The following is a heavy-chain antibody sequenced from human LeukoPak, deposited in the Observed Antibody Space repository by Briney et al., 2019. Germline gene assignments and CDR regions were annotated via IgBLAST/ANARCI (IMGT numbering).Heavy chain of an antibody. CDR3: ARHSYDSSDFHYMDV. J-gene: IGHJ6*03. D-gene: IGHD3-22*01. CDR2: IYPGDSDT. Sequence: GEALKISCKGSGYSFTSYWIGWVRQVPGKGLGWMGIIYPGDSDTRYSPPFQGQVTISADKSISTAYLQWSSLKASDTAIYYYARHSYDSSDFHYMDVWGKGTTVTISS. V-gene: IGHV5-51*01. CDR1: GYSFTSYW.